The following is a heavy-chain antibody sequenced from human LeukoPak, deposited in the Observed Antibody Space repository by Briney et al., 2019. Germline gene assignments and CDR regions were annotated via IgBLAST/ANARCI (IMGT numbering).Heavy chain of an antibody. CDR2: HYWNNDK. V-gene: IGHV2-5*01. Sequence: SGPTLVKPTQTLTLTCTFSGFSLSTTGVGVAWIRQPPGKALEWLAVHYWNNDKSYSPSLKNRLAITKDTSKNQVVLILTNMDPVDTATYYCAHKGRGSGSYTMWGQGTLVTVSS. J-gene: IGHJ4*02. CDR3: AHKGRGSGSYTM. D-gene: IGHD3-10*01. CDR1: GFSLSTTGVG.